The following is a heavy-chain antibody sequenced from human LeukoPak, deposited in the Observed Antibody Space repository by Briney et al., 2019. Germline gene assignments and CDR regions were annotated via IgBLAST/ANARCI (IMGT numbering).Heavy chain of an antibody. D-gene: IGHD3/OR15-3a*01. CDR3: TRQGDWNFEF. V-gene: IGHV3-7*03. Sequence: PGGSLRLSCTASGFSGRTHRMSWVRQAPGKGLEWVANIRPDGGERYYGDSLKGRFTISRDNDKNSLYLQMNFLRADDTAIYYCTRQGDWNFEFWGQGTLVTVSS. CDR2: IRPDGGER. J-gene: IGHJ4*02. CDR1: GFSGRTHR.